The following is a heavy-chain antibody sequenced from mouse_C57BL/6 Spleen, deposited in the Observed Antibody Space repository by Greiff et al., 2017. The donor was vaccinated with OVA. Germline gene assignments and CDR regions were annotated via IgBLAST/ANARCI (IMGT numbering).Heavy chain of an antibody. CDR3: AVDGSLWYFDV. CDR1: GYSFTGYF. J-gene: IGHJ1*03. Sequence: VQLKQSGPELVKPGDSVKISCKASGYSFTGYFMNWVMQSHGKSLEWIGRINPYNGDTFYNQKFKGKATLTVDKSSSTAHMELRSLTSEDSAVYYCAVDGSLWYFDVWGTGTTVTVSS. CDR2: INPYNGDT. D-gene: IGHD1-1*01. V-gene: IGHV1-20*01.